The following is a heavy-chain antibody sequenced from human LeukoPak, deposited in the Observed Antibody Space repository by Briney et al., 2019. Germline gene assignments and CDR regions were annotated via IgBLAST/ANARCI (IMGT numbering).Heavy chain of an antibody. CDR2: ILNDGGST. V-gene: IGHV3-74*01. Sequence: GGSLRLSCAVSAFSFDRYWMHWVRHAPGGGPVWVAHILNDGGSTSYADSVKGRFTISRDNAKNTLSLQMNSLRAEDTAVYYCVRHNYGYDYWGQGTPVTVSS. CDR1: AFSFDRYW. CDR3: VRHNYGYDY. D-gene: IGHD5-18*01. J-gene: IGHJ4*02.